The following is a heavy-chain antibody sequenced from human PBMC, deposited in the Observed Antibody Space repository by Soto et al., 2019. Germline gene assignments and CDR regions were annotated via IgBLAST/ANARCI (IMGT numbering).Heavy chain of an antibody. CDR1: GFIFKDYA. D-gene: IGHD2-2*01. Sequence: EVQLVESGGGLVQPGGSLRLSCEASGFIFKDYAMTWVRQAPGAGLEWVSTISSGGSTFYAESVRGRFTISRDNSKNTLYLQLNSLKTDDKAVYFCAKSKGGTSTWPEDWGQGSLVTVSS. CDR2: ISSGGST. CDR3: AKSKGGTSTWPED. V-gene: IGHV3-23*04. J-gene: IGHJ4*02.